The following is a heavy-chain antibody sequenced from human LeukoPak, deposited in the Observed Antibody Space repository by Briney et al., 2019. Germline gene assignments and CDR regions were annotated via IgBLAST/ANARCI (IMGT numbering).Heavy chain of an antibody. CDR2: ISSSSTYI. V-gene: IGHV3-21*01. CDR3: ARLDYVDAFDI. CDR1: GFTFSSYS. D-gene: IGHD4-17*01. J-gene: IGHJ3*02. Sequence: GGSLRLSCAASGFTFSSYSMNWVRQAPGKGLEWVSSISSSSTYIYYADSLKGRFTISRDNAKNSLYLQMNSLRAEDTAVYYCARLDYVDAFDIWGQGTMVTVSS.